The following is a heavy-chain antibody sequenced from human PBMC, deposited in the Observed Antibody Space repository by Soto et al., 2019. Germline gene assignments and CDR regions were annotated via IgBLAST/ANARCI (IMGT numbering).Heavy chain of an antibody. J-gene: IGHJ6*02. D-gene: IGHD1-26*01. CDR3: ASEGQEQGQETYYYFYGMDI. CDR1: GYNFRTYG. CDR2: ISGDKVNT. V-gene: IGHV1-18*01. Sequence: ASVKVYCMVSGYNFRTYGISWLRQAPCPRLSMMGWISGDKVNTKSAQKIHGRITMSTDTGAGTVYMELWSLSSDGTVVYFCASEGQEQGQETYYYFYGMDIRGQGTTVTVSS.